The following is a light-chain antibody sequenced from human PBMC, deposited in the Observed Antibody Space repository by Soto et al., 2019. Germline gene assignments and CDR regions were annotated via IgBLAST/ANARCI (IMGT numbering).Light chain of an antibody. J-gene: IGKJ2*01. Sequence: EIVLTQSPGTLSLSPGERATLSCRASQSVSSSYLAWYQQKSGQAPRLLIYGASSRATGIPDRFSGSGSGTDFTLTISRLDPEDFAVYYCQQYGSSSYTFGQGTKLEIK. CDR2: GAS. V-gene: IGKV3-20*01. CDR3: QQYGSSSYT. CDR1: QSVSSSY.